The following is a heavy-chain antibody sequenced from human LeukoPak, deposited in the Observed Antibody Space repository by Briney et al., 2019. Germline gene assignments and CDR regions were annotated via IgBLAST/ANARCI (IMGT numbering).Heavy chain of an antibody. D-gene: IGHD6-13*01. J-gene: IGHJ3*02. CDR3: ARDVSEQQLVLVGAFDI. CDR1: GGTFSSYA. Sequence: SVKVSCKASGGTFSSYAISWVRQAPGQGLEWMGGIIPIFGTANYAQKFQGRVTITADKSTSTAYMELSSLRSEDTAVYYCARDVSEQQLVLVGAFDIWGQGTMVTVSS. V-gene: IGHV1-69*06. CDR2: IIPIFGTA.